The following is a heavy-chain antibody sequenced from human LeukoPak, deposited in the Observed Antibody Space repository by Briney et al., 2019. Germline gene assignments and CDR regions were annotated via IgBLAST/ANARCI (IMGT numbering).Heavy chain of an antibody. D-gene: IGHD2-2*01. CDR3: ARARVYCSSTSCSYFDY. CDR2: IIPIFGTA. CDR1: GGTLSSYA. Sequence: SVKVSCKASGGTLSSYAISWVRQAPGQGLEWMGGIIPIFGTANYAQKFQGRVTITADESTSTAYMELSSLRSEDTAVYYCARARVYCSSTSCSYFDYWGQGTLVTVSS. V-gene: IGHV1-69*13. J-gene: IGHJ4*02.